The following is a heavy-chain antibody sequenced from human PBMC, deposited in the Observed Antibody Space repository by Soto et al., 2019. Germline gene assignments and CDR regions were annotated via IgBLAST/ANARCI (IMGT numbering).Heavy chain of an antibody. V-gene: IGHV4-34*01. CDR3: ARGSIAAAGRGNWFDP. Sequence: LSLTCAVYGWSFSGYYWSWIRQPPGRGLEWIGEINHSGSTNYNPSLKSRVTISVDTSKNQFSLKLSSVTAADTAVYYCARGSIAAAGRGNWFDPWGQGTLVTVSS. J-gene: IGHJ5*02. CDR2: INHSGST. CDR1: GWSFSGYY. D-gene: IGHD6-13*01.